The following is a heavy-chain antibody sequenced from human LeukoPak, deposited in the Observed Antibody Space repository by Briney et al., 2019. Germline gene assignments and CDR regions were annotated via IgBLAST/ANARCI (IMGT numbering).Heavy chain of an antibody. J-gene: IGHJ6*03. D-gene: IGHD2-15*01. V-gene: IGHV3-30*03. CDR1: GFTFSNYA. CDR3: ARGGGSIRHSYYYYVDV. CDR2: ISYDGNNR. Sequence: GGSLRLSCAASGFTFSNYAMHWVRQAPGKGLDWVAIISYDGNNRYYADSVKGRFTISRDNSKNTLYLQMNSLRDEDTALYYCARGGGSIRHSYYYYVDVWGKGTTVTVSS.